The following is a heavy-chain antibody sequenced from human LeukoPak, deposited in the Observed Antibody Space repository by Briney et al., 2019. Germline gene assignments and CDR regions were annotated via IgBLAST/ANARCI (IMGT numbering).Heavy chain of an antibody. Sequence: GGSLRLSCAASGFIVSANYMTWVRQAPGKGLEWLSVIYSDGTTYYADSVRGRFTISSDNSKNTVYLQMNSLRAEDTAVYYCARERQGIWGQGTMVTVSS. CDR1: GFIVSANY. CDR3: ARERQGI. V-gene: IGHV3-53*01. J-gene: IGHJ3*02. CDR2: IYSDGTT.